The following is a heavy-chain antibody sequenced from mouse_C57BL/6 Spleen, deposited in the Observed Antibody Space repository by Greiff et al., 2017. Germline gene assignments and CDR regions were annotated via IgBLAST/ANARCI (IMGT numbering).Heavy chain of an antibody. Sequence: QVQLQQSGAELARPGASVKLSCKASGYTFTSYGISWVKQRTGQGLEWIGEIYPRSGNTYYNEKFKGKATLTADKSSSTAYMELRSLTSEDSAVYFCARGPYGNYWYFDVGGTGTTVTVSS. CDR3: ARGPYGNYWYFDV. J-gene: IGHJ1*03. V-gene: IGHV1-81*01. CDR2: IYPRSGNT. CDR1: GYTFTSYG. D-gene: IGHD2-1*01.